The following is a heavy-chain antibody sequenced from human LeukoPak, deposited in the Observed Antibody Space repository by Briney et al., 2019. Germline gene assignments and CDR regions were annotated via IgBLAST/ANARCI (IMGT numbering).Heavy chain of an antibody. Sequence: VSVKVSCKASGYTFTSYDINWVRQATGQGLEWMGWMNPNSGNTGYAQKFQGRVTMTRDMSTSTVYMDLSSLRSEDTAVYYCARDVSLPLDSRFDYWGQGTLVTVSS. CDR1: GYTFTSYD. CDR2: MNPNSGNT. J-gene: IGHJ4*02. CDR3: ARDVSLPLDSRFDY. V-gene: IGHV1-8*01. D-gene: IGHD3-22*01.